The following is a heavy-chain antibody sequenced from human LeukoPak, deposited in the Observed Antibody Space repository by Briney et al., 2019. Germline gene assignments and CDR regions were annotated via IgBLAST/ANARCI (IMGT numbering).Heavy chain of an antibody. CDR1: GFTFSSYA. J-gene: IGHJ4*02. CDR3: AKVAPYGNYVLDY. V-gene: IGHV3-23*01. Sequence: PGGSLRLSCAASGFTFSSYAMSWVRQAPGKGLEWVSGISGSGGSTNYADSVKGRFTISRDNSKNTLYLQLNSLGVEDTAVYYCAKVAPYGNYVLDYWGQGTLVTVSS. D-gene: IGHD1-7*01. CDR2: ISGSGGST.